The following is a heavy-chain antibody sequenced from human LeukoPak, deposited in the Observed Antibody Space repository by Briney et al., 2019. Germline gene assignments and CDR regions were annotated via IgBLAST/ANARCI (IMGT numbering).Heavy chain of an antibody. CDR3: ARKITHEDY. Sequence: ASVKVSCKASGYTFTSYGISWVRQAPGQGLEWMGWISAHNGNTNYAQKFQDRVTMTTDTSTSTAYMELRSLRSDDTAMYYCARKITHEDYWGQGTLVTVSS. J-gene: IGHJ4*02. V-gene: IGHV1-18*01. CDR1: GYTFTSYG. CDR2: ISAHNGNT.